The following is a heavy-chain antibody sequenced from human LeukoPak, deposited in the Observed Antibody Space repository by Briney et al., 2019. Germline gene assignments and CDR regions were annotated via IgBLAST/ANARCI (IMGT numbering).Heavy chain of an antibody. CDR1: GFTFSNYY. D-gene: IGHD2-15*01. CDR2: ISNSGNTK. J-gene: IGHJ6*03. CDR3: ATLVAATSAPEAHYYYMDV. Sequence: GGSLRLSCAASGFTFSNYYMSWIRQAPGKGLEWVSYISNSGNTKYYADSVKGRFTISRDNAKNSLYLQMNSLRAEDTAVYYCATLVAATSAPEAHYYYMDVWGKGTTVTVSS. V-gene: IGHV3-11*04.